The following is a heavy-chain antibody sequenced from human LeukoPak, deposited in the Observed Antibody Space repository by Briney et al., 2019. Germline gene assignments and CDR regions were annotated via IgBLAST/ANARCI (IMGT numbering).Heavy chain of an antibody. CDR1: GFTFRSYW. Sequence: GGSLRLSCTASGFTFRSYWMSWVRQAPGKGLEWVANINQDGSDKKYVDSVKGRFTISRDNAKNSLYLQMNSMRAEDTAVYYCARDWFDSSGYWPYYYYYYMDVWGKGTTVTVSS. CDR2: INQDGSDK. V-gene: IGHV3-7*01. D-gene: IGHD3-22*01. CDR3: ARDWFDSSGYWPYYYYYYMDV. J-gene: IGHJ6*03.